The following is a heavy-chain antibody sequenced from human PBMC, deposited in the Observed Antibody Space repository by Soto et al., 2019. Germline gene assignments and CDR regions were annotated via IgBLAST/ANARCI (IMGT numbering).Heavy chain of an antibody. J-gene: IGHJ5*02. CDR3: ARENTAMVWSHWFDP. Sequence: QVQLVQSGAEVKKPGSSVKVSCKASGGTFSSYAISWVRQAPGQGLERMGGIIPIFGTANYAQKFQGRATITADESTSTAYMELSSLRSEDTAVYYCARENTAMVWSHWFDPWGQGTLVTVSS. CDR1: GGTFSSYA. CDR2: IIPIFGTA. V-gene: IGHV1-69*01. D-gene: IGHD5-18*01.